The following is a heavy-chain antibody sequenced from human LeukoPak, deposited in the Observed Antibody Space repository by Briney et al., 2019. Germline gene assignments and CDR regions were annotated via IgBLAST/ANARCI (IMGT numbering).Heavy chain of an antibody. V-gene: IGHV3-23*01. CDR3: AKGASPGIAAANDFDY. CDR2: ISGSGGRT. J-gene: IGHJ4*02. D-gene: IGHD6-13*01. CDR1: GFTFSSYG. Sequence: PGRSLRLSCAVSGFTFSSYGMSWVRQAPGEGLEWVSAISGSGGRTYYADSVKGRFTISRYNSKNTLYLQMNSLRAEDTAVYYCAKGASPGIAAANDFDYWGQGTLVSVSS.